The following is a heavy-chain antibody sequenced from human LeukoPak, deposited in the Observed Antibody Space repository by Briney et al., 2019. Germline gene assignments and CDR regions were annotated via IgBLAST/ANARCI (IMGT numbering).Heavy chain of an antibody. CDR1: GFTFSDYI. CDR3: AKSGCSSTNCYVNF. J-gene: IGHJ4*02. Sequence: GGSLRLSCAASGFTFSDYIMNWVRQAPGKGLEWVSYISGSSSTIYYADSVKGRFTISRDNSKNTLYLQMNSLRAEDTAVYYCAKSGCSSTNCYVNFWGQGTLVTVSS. V-gene: IGHV3-48*01. D-gene: IGHD2-2*01. CDR2: ISGSSSTI.